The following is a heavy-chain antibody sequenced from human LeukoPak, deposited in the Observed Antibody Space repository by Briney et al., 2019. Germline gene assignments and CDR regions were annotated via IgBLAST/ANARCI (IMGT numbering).Heavy chain of an antibody. V-gene: IGHV4-34*01. CDR3: ASSHYYDSSGYYPIYYMDV. CDR2: INHSGST. D-gene: IGHD3-22*01. J-gene: IGHJ6*03. CDR1: GGSFSGYY. Sequence: SETLSLTCAVHGGSFSGYYWSWIRQPPGKGLEWIGEINHSGSTNYNPSLKSRVTISVDTSKNQFSLKLSSVTAADTAVYYCASSHYYDSSGYYPIYYMDVWGKGTTVTVSS.